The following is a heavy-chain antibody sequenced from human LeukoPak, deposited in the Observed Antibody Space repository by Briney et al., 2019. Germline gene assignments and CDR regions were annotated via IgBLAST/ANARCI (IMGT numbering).Heavy chain of an antibody. CDR3: AKTLVRGAGPFDY. CDR1: GFTFSSYW. J-gene: IGHJ4*02. CDR2: IKQDGSEK. D-gene: IGHD3-10*01. V-gene: IGHV3-7*03. Sequence: TGGSLRLSCAASGFTFSSYWMSWVRQAPGKGLEWVANIKQDGSEKYYVDSVKGRFTISRDNAKNSLYLQMNSLRAEDTAVYYCAKTLVRGAGPFDYWGQGTLVTVSS.